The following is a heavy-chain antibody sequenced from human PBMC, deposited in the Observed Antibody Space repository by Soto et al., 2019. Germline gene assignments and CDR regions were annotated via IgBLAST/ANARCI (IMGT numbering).Heavy chain of an antibody. D-gene: IGHD3-10*01. CDR2: IYYSGST. CDR1: GGSISSYY. CDR3: ARGLWFGELLYPPRFDP. V-gene: IGHV4-59*01. Sequence: SETLSLTCTVSGGSISSYYWSWIRQPPGKGLEWIGYIYYSGSTNYNPSLKSRVTISVDTSKNQFSLKLSSVTAADTAVYYCARGLWFGELLYPPRFDPWGQGTLVTVSS. J-gene: IGHJ5*02.